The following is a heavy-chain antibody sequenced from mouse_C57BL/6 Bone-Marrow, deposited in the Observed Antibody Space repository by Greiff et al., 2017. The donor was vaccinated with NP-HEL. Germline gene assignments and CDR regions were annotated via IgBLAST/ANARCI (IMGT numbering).Heavy chain of an antibody. D-gene: IGHD1-1*01. J-gene: IGHJ1*03. CDR3: ARGHNYYGSSYWYFDV. V-gene: IGHV5-17*01. Sequence: EVQLQESGGGLVKPGGSLKLSCAASGFTFSDYGMHWVRQAPEKGLEWVAYISSGSSTIYYADTVKGRFTISRDNAKNTLFLQMTSLRSEDTAMYYCARGHNYYGSSYWYFDVWGTGTTVTVSS. CDR1: GFTFSDYG. CDR2: ISSGSSTI.